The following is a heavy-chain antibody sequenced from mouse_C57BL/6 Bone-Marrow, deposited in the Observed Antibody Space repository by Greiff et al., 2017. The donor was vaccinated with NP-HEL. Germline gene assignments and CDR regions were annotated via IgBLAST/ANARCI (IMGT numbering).Heavy chain of an antibody. CDR3: ARSPYYYGRSYAMDY. J-gene: IGHJ4*01. CDR2: ILPGSGST. Sequence: QVQLQQSGAELMKPGASVKLSCKATGYTFTGYWLEWVKQRPGHGLEWIGEILPGSGSTNYNEKLKGKATFTADTSSNTAYMQLSSLTTEDSAIYYCARSPYYYGRSYAMDYWGQGTSVTVSS. CDR1: GYTFTGYW. V-gene: IGHV1-9*01. D-gene: IGHD1-1*01.